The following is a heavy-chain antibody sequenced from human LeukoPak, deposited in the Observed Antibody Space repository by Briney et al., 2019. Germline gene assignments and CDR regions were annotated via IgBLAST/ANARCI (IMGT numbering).Heavy chain of an antibody. D-gene: IGHD2-2*01. CDR2: IIPIFGTA. CDR3: ARGRCSSTSCHYYYYYYYMDV. Sequence: SVKVSCKASGGTFSSYAISWVRQAPGQGLEWMGGIIPIFGTANYAQKFQGRVTITADESTSTAYMELSSLRSEDTTVYYCARGRCSSTSCHYYYYYYYMDVWGKGTTVTVSS. CDR1: GGTFSSYA. V-gene: IGHV1-69*13. J-gene: IGHJ6*03.